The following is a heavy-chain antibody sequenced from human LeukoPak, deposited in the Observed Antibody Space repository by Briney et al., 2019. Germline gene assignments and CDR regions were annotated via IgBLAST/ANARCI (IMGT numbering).Heavy chain of an antibody. D-gene: IGHD1-26*01. CDR2: ISSSRRYI. J-gene: IGHJ4*02. V-gene: IGHV3-11*06. CDR1: GFTFSDYY. Sequence: GGSLRLSCAASGFTFSDYYMSWIRQAPGKGLEWVSFISSSRRYIYYADSVKGRFTISRDNDKNSLYLQMNSLRAEDTAVYYCARDSSGSSFDYWGQGTLVTVSS. CDR3: ARDSSGSSFDY.